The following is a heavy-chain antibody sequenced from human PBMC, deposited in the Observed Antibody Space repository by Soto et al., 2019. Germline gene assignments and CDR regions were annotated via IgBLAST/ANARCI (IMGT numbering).Heavy chain of an antibody. D-gene: IGHD3-22*01. CDR3: ARDLPSFYDSSGFYYYYGMDV. CDR1: GFTFSSYA. Sequence: GGSLRLSCAASGFTFSSYAMHWVRQAPGKGLEWVAVMSYDGSNKYYADSVKGRFTISRDNSKNTLYLQMNSLRAEDTVVYYCARDLPSFYDSSGFYYYYGMDVWGQGTTVTVSS. CDR2: MSYDGSNK. J-gene: IGHJ6*02. V-gene: IGHV3-30-3*01.